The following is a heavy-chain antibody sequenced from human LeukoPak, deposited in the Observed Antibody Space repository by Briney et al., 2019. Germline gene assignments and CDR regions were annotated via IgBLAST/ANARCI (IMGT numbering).Heavy chain of an antibody. D-gene: IGHD3-10*01. CDR3: ATYYYGLGSNYPFSKTYYYYMDV. V-gene: IGHV1-24*01. J-gene: IGHJ6*03. Sequence: ASVKVSCKDSGYTLTELSMHWVRQAPGKGLEWMGGFDPEDGETIYAQKFQGRVTMTEDTSTDTAYMELSSLRSEDTAVYYCATYYYGLGSNYPFSKTYYYYMDVWGKGTTVTVSS. CDR2: FDPEDGET. CDR1: GYTLTELS.